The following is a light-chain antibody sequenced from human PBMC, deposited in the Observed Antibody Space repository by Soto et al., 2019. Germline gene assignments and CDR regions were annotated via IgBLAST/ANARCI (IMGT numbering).Light chain of an antibody. J-gene: IGLJ1*01. CDR1: SSDIGAYDY. CDR3: VSFTTTSTHV. V-gene: IGLV2-14*01. Sequence: QSALTQPASLSGFPGQSITISCTGTSSDIGAYDYVSWFQQHPGKAPKLMISEVNNRPSGVSNRFSGSKSGNTAYLTISGLQVEDEAEYFCVSFTTTSTHVFGTGTKLTVL. CDR2: EVN.